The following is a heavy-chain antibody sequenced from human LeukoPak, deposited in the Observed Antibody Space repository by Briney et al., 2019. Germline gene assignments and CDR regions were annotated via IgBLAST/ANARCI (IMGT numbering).Heavy chain of an antibody. CDR2: ISYDGSNK. CDR1: GFTFSSYA. CDR3: ARGNFYSGSGSSPLDY. D-gene: IGHD3-10*01. Sequence: PGGSLRLSCAASGFTFSSYAMHWVRQAPGKGLEWVAVISYDGSNKYYADSVKGRFTISGDNAKNTLFLQMNSLGAEDSAVYYCARGNFYSGSGSSPLDYWGQGTLVTVSS. J-gene: IGHJ4*02. V-gene: IGHV3-30*04.